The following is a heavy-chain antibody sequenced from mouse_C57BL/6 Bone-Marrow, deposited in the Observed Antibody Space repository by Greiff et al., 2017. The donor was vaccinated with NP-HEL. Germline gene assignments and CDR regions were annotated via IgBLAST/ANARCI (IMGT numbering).Heavy chain of an antibody. CDR3: AKKGYDEDWYFDV. CDR2: IWSGGST. CDR1: GFSLTSYG. V-gene: IGHV2-5*01. J-gene: IGHJ1*03. Sequence: VQLQQSGPGLVQPSQSLSITCTVSGFSLTSYGVHWVRHSPGKGLEWLGVIWSGGSTDYNAAFMSRLSITKDNSKSQVFFKMNSLQADDTAIYYCAKKGYDEDWYFDVWGTGTTVTVSS. D-gene: IGHD2-2*01.